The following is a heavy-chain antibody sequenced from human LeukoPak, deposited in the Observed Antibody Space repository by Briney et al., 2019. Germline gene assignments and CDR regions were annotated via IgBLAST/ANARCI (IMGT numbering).Heavy chain of an antibody. Sequence: ASVKVCCKASGYTFTTYDINWVGQAPGQGLEWMGWINPYNGYTNYAQNLQGRVTMTTNTSTSTAYMELRNLTSDDTAMYYCARQYSGYDYGGYWGQGTLVTASS. V-gene: IGHV1-18*04. D-gene: IGHD5-12*01. CDR1: GYTFTTYD. CDR2: INPYNGYT. J-gene: IGHJ4*02. CDR3: ARQYSGYDYGGY.